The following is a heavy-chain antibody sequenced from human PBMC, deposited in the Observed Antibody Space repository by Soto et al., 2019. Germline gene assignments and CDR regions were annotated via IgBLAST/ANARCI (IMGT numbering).Heavy chain of an antibody. Sequence: SETLSLTCSISGADINTYSWTWIRQPAGKGLEWIGRIYTSASINYNPSLRGRVTLSVDTSTNQVSLKLASVTAADTAVYYCARDREAGYNFYYGMDVWGQGTTVTVSS. J-gene: IGHJ6*02. D-gene: IGHD6-19*01. CDR3: ARDREAGYNFYYGMDV. CDR2: IYTSASI. V-gene: IGHV4-4*07. CDR1: GADINTYS.